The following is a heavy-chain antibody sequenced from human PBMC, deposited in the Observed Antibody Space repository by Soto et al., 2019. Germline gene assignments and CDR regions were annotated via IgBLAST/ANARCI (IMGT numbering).Heavy chain of an antibody. CDR3: AREGDPPGGFDP. D-gene: IGHD3-10*01. CDR1: GGSISSGGYS. Sequence: SETLSLTCAVSGGSISSGGYSWSWIRQPPGKGLEWIGYIYHSGSTYYNTSLKSRVTISVDRSKKQFSLKLSSVTAADTAVYYCAREGDPPGGFDPWGQGTLVSVSS. CDR2: IYHSGST. V-gene: IGHV4-30-2*01. J-gene: IGHJ5*02.